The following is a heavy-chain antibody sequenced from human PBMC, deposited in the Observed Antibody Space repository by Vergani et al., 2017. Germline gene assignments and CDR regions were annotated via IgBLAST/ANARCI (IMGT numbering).Heavy chain of an antibody. CDR1: SHTFQTYG. CDR3: ARVAPSNSEVTPTAFDV. Sequence: QVQLVQSGAELKKPGASVSVSCKGSSHTFQTYGISWVRQAPGKGLEWMAWIRPYTGHIIYAQKFQDRVTMTADTSTNTAYTELRSLRSDDSAVYFCARVAPSNSEVTPTAFDVWGQGTMVTVSS. CDR2: IRPYTGHI. V-gene: IGHV1-18*01. J-gene: IGHJ3*01. D-gene: IGHD1-1*01.